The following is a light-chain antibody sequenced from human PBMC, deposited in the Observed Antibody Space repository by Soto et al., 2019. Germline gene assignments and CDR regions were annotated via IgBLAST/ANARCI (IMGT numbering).Light chain of an antibody. J-gene: IGLJ1*01. CDR2: EGS. V-gene: IGLV2-23*01. CDR3: CSYAGSSTYV. Sequence: QSALTQTASVTGYPGQSITISCTGTSSDVGSYNLVSWYQQHPGKAPKLMIYEGSKRPSGVSNRFSSSKSGNTASLTISGLQAEDEADYYCCSYAGSSTYVFGTGTKVTVL. CDR1: SSDVGSYNL.